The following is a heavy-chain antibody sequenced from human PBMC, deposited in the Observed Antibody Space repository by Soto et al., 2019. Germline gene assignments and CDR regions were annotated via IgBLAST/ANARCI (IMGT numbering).Heavy chain of an antibody. D-gene: IGHD6-13*01. CDR3: ARDSIAAAGTGEVYYYYYGMDV. CDR1: GFTFSSYA. CDR2: ISYDGSNK. Sequence: GGSLRLSCAASGFTFSSYAMHWVRQAPGKGLEWVAVISYDGSNKYYADSVKGRFTISRDNSKNTLYLQMNSLRAEDTAVYYCARDSIAAAGTGEVYYYYYGMDVWGQGTTVTVSS. J-gene: IGHJ6*02. V-gene: IGHV3-30-3*01.